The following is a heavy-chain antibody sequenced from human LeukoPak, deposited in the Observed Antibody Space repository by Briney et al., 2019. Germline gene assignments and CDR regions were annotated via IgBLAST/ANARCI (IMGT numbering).Heavy chain of an antibody. J-gene: IGHJ4*02. CDR2: ISSSSSYI. Sequence: GGSLRLSCAASGFTFSSYSMNWVRQAPGKGLEWVSSISSSSSYIYYADSVKGRFTISRDNAKNSLYLQMNSLRAEDTAVYYCARDSESYGYEWIFRPFDYWGQGTLVTVSS. V-gene: IGHV3-21*01. D-gene: IGHD3-16*01. CDR3: ARDSESYGYEWIFRPFDY. CDR1: GFTFSSYS.